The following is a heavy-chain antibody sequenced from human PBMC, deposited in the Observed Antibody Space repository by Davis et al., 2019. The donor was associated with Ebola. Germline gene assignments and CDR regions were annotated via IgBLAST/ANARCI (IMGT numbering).Heavy chain of an antibody. V-gene: IGHV3-21*01. CDR1: GFTFSSSS. CDR3: ARRHSSSWYIDY. CDR2: ISSSSNYI. J-gene: IGHJ4*02. D-gene: IGHD6-13*01. Sequence: PGGSLRLSCAASGFTFSSSSMNWVRQAPGKGLEWVSSISSSSNYIYYADSVKGRFTISRDNAKNSLFLQMNSLRVDDTAVYYCARRHSSSWYIDYWGQGTLVTVSS.